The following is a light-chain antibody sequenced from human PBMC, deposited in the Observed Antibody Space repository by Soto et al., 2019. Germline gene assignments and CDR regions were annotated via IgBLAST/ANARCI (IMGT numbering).Light chain of an antibody. Sequence: EIVLTQSPGALSLSPGERATLSCRASQSISSSYLAWYQQKPAQAPRLLIYGASNRATGIPDRFSGSGSGTDFTLTISSLEPEDFAVYCCQLYDTSPPGYTFGQGTKLEIK. CDR1: QSISSSY. V-gene: IGKV3-20*01. CDR3: QLYDTSPPGYT. CDR2: GAS. J-gene: IGKJ2*01.